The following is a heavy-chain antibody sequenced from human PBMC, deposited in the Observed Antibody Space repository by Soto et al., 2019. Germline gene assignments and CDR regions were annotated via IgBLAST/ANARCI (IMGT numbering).Heavy chain of an antibody. J-gene: IGHJ5*02. Sequence: EVQLLESGGGLVQPGGSLRLSCAASGFTFSSYAMNWIRQGPGKGLEWVSGISVNDGRAYYADSGKGRFTVARDNSKNTLYLQMTSLRAEDTAVYSCVKGYGSGLNWFDRWGQGTLVTVSS. CDR1: GFTFSSYA. CDR3: VKGYGSGLNWFDR. D-gene: IGHD3-10*01. V-gene: IGHV3-23*01. CDR2: ISVNDGRA.